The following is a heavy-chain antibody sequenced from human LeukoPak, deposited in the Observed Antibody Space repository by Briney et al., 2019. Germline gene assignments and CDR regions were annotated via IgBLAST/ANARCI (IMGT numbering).Heavy chain of an antibody. V-gene: IGHV1-69*06. CDR3: ARGRRYSSSWYRQAFDI. D-gene: IGHD6-13*01. J-gene: IGHJ3*02. Sequence: SVKVSCKASGGTFSSYAISWVRQAPGQGLEWMGGIIPIFGTANYAQKFQGRVTITADKSTSTVYMELSSLRSEDTAVYCCARGRRYSSSWYRQAFDIWGQGTMVTVSS. CDR1: GGTFSSYA. CDR2: IIPIFGTA.